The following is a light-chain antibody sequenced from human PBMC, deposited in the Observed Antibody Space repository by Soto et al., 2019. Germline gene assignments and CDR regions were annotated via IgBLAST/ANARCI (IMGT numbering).Light chain of an antibody. CDR3: QQYDSWPPYA. CDR2: GAS. Sequence: ETVLTQSPGTLSLSPGETATLSCRASQTVTTNYLAWYQQKPDQAPRLLIYGASSRATGIPDRFSGSGSGTDFTLTISSLQSEDFAVYFCQQYDSWPPYAFGQGTKLEIK. V-gene: IGKV3-20*01. CDR1: QTVTTNY. J-gene: IGKJ2*01.